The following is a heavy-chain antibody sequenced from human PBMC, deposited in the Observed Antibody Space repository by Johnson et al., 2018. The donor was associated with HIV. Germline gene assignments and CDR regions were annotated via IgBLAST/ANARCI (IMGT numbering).Heavy chain of an antibody. CDR1: GFTFDDYG. J-gene: IGHJ3*01. Sequence: VQLVESGGGVVRPGGSLRLSCAASGFTFDDYGMSWVRQAPGKGLEWVSGINWNGGSTGYADSVKGRFTISRDNPKNTLYLQMNSLRYEDTAVYYCAKSIVVVIAGNNDDAFDVWGQGTVVTVSS. CDR3: AKSIVVVIAGNNDDAFDV. CDR2: INWNGGST. V-gene: IGHV3-20*04. D-gene: IGHD2-21*01.